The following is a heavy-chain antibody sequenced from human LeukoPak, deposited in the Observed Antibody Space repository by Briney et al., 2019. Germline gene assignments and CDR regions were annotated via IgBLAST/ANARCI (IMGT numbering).Heavy chain of an antibody. CDR3: ARVKNYYGSGSFDY. D-gene: IGHD3-10*01. CDR1: GFTFSSYA. CDR2: ISYDGSNK. V-gene: IGHV3-30-3*01. Sequence: GGSLRFSCAASGFTFSSYAMHWVRQAPGKGMEWVAVISYDGSNKYYADSVKGRFTISRDNSKNTLYLQMNSLRAEDTAVYYCARVKNYYGSGSFDYWGQGTLVTVSS. J-gene: IGHJ4*02.